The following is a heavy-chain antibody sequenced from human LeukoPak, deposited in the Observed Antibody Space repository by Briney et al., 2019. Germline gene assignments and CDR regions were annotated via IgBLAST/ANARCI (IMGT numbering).Heavy chain of an antibody. D-gene: IGHD6-13*01. V-gene: IGHV3-21*01. CDR1: GFTFSSYS. Sequence: PGGSLRLSCAASGFTFSSYSMNWVHQAPGKGLEWVSSISSSSSYIYYADSVKGRFTISRDNAKNSLYLQMNSLRAEDTAVYYCARDKPGIAAAGPYFDYWGQGTLVTVSS. CDR2: ISSSSSYI. CDR3: ARDKPGIAAAGPYFDY. J-gene: IGHJ4*02.